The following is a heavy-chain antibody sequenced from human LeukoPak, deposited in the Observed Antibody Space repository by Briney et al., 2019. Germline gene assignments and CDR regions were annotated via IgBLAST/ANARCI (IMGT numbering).Heavy chain of an antibody. CDR1: GFTFSSNG. V-gene: IGHV3-23*01. CDR3: AKGSSGYDYGALDY. CDR2: ISGSGGST. J-gene: IGHJ4*02. Sequence: PGGTLRLSCAASGFTFSSNGMSWVRQAPGKGLEWVSAISGSGGSTYYADSVKGRFTISRDNSKNTLYLQMNSLRAEDTAVYYCAKGSSGYDYGALDYWGQGTLVTVSS. D-gene: IGHD5-12*01.